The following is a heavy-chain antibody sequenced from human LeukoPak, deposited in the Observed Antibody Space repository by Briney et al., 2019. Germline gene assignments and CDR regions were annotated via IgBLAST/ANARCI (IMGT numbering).Heavy chain of an antibody. CDR2: INSDGSST. CDR3: AGASRMTTVSS. J-gene: IGHJ5*02. V-gene: IGHV3-74*01. Sequence: PGGSLRLSRAASGFTFTSYWMNWVRQAPGKGLVWVSRINSDGSSTSYADSVKGRFTISRDNAKNTLYLQMNSLRAEDTAVYYCAGASRMTTVSSWGQGTLVTVSS. CDR1: GFTFTSYW. D-gene: IGHD4-17*01.